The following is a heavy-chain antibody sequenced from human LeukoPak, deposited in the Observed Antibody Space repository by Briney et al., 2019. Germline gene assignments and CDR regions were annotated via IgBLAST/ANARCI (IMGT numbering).Heavy chain of an antibody. CDR2: ISGNGGST. Sequence: PGGSLRLSRAASGFTFSNYAMHWVRQVPGKGPEYVSVISGNGGSTYYANSVKGRFTISRDNSKNTLYLQMGSLTVEDMAVYYRAREVRQWLVDYWGQGTLVTVSS. D-gene: IGHD6-19*01. CDR1: GFTFSNYA. V-gene: IGHV3-64*01. CDR3: AREVRQWLVDY. J-gene: IGHJ4*02.